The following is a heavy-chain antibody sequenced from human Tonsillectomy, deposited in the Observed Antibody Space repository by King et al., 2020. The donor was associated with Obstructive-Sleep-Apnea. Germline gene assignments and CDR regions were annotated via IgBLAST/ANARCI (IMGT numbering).Heavy chain of an antibody. CDR3: ARSLGDSCYLGWGDWFDP. Sequence: VQLVESGAEVKKPGASVKVSCKASGYNFTSYYIHWVRQAPGQGLEWMGIINPSGGSTSYAQKFQGRVTTTRDTSTSTVYMELTSLRSEDTAVYYCARSLGDSCYLGWGDWFDPWGQGTLVTVSS. D-gene: IGHD2-15*01. J-gene: IGHJ5*02. CDR2: INPSGGST. CDR1: GYNFTSYY. V-gene: IGHV1-46*01.